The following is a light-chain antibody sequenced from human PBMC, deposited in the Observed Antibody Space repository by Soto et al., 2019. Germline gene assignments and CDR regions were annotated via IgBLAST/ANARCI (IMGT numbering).Light chain of an antibody. Sequence: QLVLTQPPSVSGAPGQSITISCTGTSSNFGAGYDVHWYQQLPGTAPKLLIYGNSDRPSGVPDRFSGSRSGTSASLAITGLQAEDEADYYCQSYDRSLSGSKVVFGGGTKVTVL. CDR3: QSYDRSLSGSKVV. J-gene: IGLJ2*01. CDR1: SSNFGAGYD. V-gene: IGLV1-40*01. CDR2: GNS.